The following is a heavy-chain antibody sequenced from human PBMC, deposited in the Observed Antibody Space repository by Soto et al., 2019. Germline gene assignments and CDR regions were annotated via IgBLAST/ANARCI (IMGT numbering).Heavy chain of an antibody. J-gene: IGHJ4*02. CDR1: GFTFSNHV. D-gene: IGHD1-26*01. V-gene: IGHV3-23*01. CDR2: IIGSGGRT. CDR3: AKGPQWELRTHFDY. Sequence: EVEMLESGGGLVQPGASLRLSCAASGFTFSNHVMSWVRQAPGKGLEWVSDIIGSGGRTYYADSVKGRFTISRDNSKNTLYLQMNSLRADDTAVYYCAKGPQWELRTHFDYWGQGTLITVSS.